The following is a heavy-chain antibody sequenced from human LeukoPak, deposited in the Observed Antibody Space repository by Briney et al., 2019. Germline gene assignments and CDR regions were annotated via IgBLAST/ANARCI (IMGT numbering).Heavy chain of an antibody. CDR3: ARDKRDYGDLNDAFDI. CDR1: GGSISSGGYY. D-gene: IGHD4-17*01. J-gene: IGHJ3*02. Sequence: PSETLSLTCTVSGGSISSGGYYWSWIRQHPGKGLEWIGYIYYSGSTYYNPSLKSRVTISVDTSKNQFSLKLSSVTAADTAVYYCARDKRDYGDLNDAFDIWGQGTMVTVSS. CDR2: IYYSGST. V-gene: IGHV4-31*03.